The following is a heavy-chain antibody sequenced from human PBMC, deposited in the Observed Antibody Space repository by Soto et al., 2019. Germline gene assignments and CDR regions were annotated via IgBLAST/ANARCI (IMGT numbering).Heavy chain of an antibody. D-gene: IGHD2-2*01. CDR3: ARSHCSSTSCSPYYYYGMDV. CDR1: GFTFSSYA. J-gene: IGHJ6*02. V-gene: IGHV3-30-3*01. CDR2: ISYDGSNK. Sequence: GGSLRLSCAASGFTFSSYAMHWVRQAPGKGLEWVAVISYDGSNKYYADSVKGRFTISRDNSKNTLYLQMNSLRAEDTAVYYCARSHCSSTSCSPYYYYGMDVWGQGTTVTVSS.